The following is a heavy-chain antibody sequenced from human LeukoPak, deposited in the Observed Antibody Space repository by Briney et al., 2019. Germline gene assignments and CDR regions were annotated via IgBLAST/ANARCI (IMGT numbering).Heavy chain of an antibody. J-gene: IGHJ6*02. CDR3: ARNNGMDV. CDR2: ISGSGAST. CDR1: GFTFGTYA. Sequence: GGSLRLSCAASGFTFGTYAMTWVRQAPGKGLEWVSVISGSGASTNYADSVKGRFIISKDNAKNSLYLQMNSLRAEDTALYHCARNNGMDVWGQGTTVIVSS. V-gene: IGHV3-23*01.